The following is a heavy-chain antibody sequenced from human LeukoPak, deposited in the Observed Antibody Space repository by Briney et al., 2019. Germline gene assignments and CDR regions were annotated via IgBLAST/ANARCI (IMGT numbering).Heavy chain of an antibody. J-gene: IGHJ6*02. Sequence: ASVKVSCKASEYTFTGYYIHWVRQAPGQGLEWMGWINANSGGTEYAQMFQGRVTMTRDTSINTAYMELTRLGFDDTAVYYCARDSFDYYGMDVWGQGTTVTVSS. CDR3: ARDSFDYYGMDV. CDR1: EYTFTGYY. V-gene: IGHV1-2*02. CDR2: INANSGGT.